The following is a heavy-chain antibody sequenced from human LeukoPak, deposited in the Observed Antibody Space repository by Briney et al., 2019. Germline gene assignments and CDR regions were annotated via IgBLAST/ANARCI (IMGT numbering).Heavy chain of an antibody. CDR2: IKQDGSEK. V-gene: IGHV3-7*01. CDR3: ARDLGVDTAMVSWFDP. Sequence: GGSLRLSCAASGFTFSSYWMSWVRQAPGKGLEWVANIKQDGSEKYYVDSVKGRFTISRDNAKNSMYLQMNSLRAKDTAVYYCARDLGVDTAMVSWFDPWGQGTLVTVSS. J-gene: IGHJ5*02. CDR1: GFTFSSYW. D-gene: IGHD5-18*01.